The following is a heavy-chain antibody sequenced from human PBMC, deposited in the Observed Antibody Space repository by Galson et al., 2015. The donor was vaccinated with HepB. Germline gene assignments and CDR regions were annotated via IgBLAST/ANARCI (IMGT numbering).Heavy chain of an antibody. J-gene: IGHJ6*02. D-gene: IGHD3-3*01. V-gene: IGHV3-7*05. CDR1: EFILSMYW. CDR3: ARVKPGEWYSFYYYGMDV. Sequence: SLRLSCAASEFILSMYWMNWVRQAPGKGLEWVANIKEDGSEKNYVDSVKGRFTISRDNAKNSLYLQMNSLRAEDTAIYYCARVKPGEWYSFYYYGMDVWGQGSTVTVSS. CDR2: IKEDGSEK.